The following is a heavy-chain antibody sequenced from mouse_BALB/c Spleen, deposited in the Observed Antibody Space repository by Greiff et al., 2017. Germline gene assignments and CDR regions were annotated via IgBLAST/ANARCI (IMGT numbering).Heavy chain of an antibody. CDR2: ISSGGSYT. CDR3: ARQGTAYYFDY. Sequence: EVQGVESGGGLVKPGGSLKLSCAASGFTFSSYAMSWVRQSPEKRLEWVAEISSGGSYTYYPDTVTGRFTISRDNAKNTLYLQMSSLKSEDTAMYYCARQGTAYYFDYWGQGTTLTVSS. D-gene: IGHD4-1*01. J-gene: IGHJ2*01. V-gene: IGHV5-9-4*01. CDR1: GFTFSSYA.